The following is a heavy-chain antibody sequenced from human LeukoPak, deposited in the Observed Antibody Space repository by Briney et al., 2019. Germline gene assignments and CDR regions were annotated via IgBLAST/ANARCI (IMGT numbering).Heavy chain of an antibody. Sequence: GGSLRLSCTASGFTFSNFWMGWVRQAPGKGLEWVANIKQDETEKFYLGSVKGRFTISRDNSKNTLYLQMNSLRAEDTAVYYCAKDLTTVTNIGYYYYGMDVWGQGTTVTVSS. V-gene: IGHV3-7*03. J-gene: IGHJ6*02. CDR3: AKDLTTVTNIGYYYYGMDV. CDR1: GFTFSNFW. D-gene: IGHD4-17*01. CDR2: IKQDETEK.